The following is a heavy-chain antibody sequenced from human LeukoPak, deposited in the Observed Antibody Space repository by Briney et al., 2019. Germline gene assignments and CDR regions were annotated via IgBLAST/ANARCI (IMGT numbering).Heavy chain of an antibody. Sequence: GASVKVSCKASGYTFTSYAMHWVRQAPGQRLEWMGWINAGNGNTKYSQKFQGRVTITRDTSASTAYMELSSLRSEDTAVYYCARSSGYSYGYDYWGQGTLVTVSS. CDR3: ARSSGYSYGYDY. CDR1: GYTFTSYA. J-gene: IGHJ4*02. CDR2: INAGNGNT. D-gene: IGHD5-18*01. V-gene: IGHV1-3*01.